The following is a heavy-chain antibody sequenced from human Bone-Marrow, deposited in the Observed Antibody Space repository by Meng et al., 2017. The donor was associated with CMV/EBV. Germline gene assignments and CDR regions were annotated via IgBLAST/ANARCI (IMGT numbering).Heavy chain of an antibody. CDR1: GFHVRSNH. D-gene: IGHD6-13*01. CDR2: IYSGGNT. J-gene: IGHJ4*02. Sequence: GESLKISCAASGFHVRSNHMAWVRQAPGKGLEWVSVIYSGGNTYYADSVKGRFTISRDTSKNTLYLQMNSLRAEDTAVYFCARGSTPVEGSSSVVEDYWGQGTLVAVSS. CDR3: ARGSTPVEGSSSVVEDY. V-gene: IGHV3-66*02.